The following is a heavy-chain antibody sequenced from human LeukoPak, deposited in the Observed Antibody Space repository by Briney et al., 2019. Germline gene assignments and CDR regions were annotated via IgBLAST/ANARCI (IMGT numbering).Heavy chain of an antibody. J-gene: IGHJ3*02. V-gene: IGHV4-39*01. Sequence: SETLSLTCTVSGGSISSSSYYWGWIRQPPGKGLEWFGSIDYSGSTYYNPSLNSRVTISVDTSKNQFSLKLSSVTAADTAVYYCARPHSNYDSSGYYYPNDAFDIWGQGTMVTVSS. CDR2: IDYSGST. CDR3: ARPHSNYDSSGYYYPNDAFDI. CDR1: GGSISSSSYY. D-gene: IGHD3-22*01.